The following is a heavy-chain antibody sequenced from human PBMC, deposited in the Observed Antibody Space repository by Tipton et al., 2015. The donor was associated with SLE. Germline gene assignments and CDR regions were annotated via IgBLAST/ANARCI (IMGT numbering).Heavy chain of an antibody. J-gene: IGHJ4*02. D-gene: IGHD5-18*01. V-gene: IGHV3-23*01. Sequence: GSLRLSCAASGFTFSSYAMSWVRQAPGKGLEWVSAISGSGGSTYYADSVKGRFTISRDNSKNTLYLQMNSLRAEDTTVYYCAKDGIQLWSFEYWGQGTLVTVSS. CDR1: GFTFSSYA. CDR2: ISGSGGST. CDR3: AKDGIQLWSFEY.